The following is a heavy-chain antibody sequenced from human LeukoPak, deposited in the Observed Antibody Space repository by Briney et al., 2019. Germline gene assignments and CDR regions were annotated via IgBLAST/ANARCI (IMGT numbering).Heavy chain of an antibody. CDR3: ARVVVVPAAQISYYYYGMDV. CDR2: FDPEDGET. CDR1: GYTLTELS. D-gene: IGHD2-2*01. V-gene: IGHV1-24*01. J-gene: IGHJ6*02. Sequence: ASVKVSCKVSGYTLTELSMHWVRQAPGKGLEWMGGFDPEDGETIYAQKFQGRVTITADKSTSTAYMELSSLRSEDTAVYYCARVVVVPAAQISYYYYGMDVWGQGTTVTVSS.